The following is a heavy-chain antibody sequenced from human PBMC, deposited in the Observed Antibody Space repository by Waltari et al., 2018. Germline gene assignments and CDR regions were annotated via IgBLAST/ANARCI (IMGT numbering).Heavy chain of an antibody. CDR1: GYTFTGYY. V-gene: IGHV1-69*06. J-gene: IGHJ5*02. Sequence: QVQLVQSGAEVKKPGASVKVSCKASGYTFTGYYMHWVRQAPGQGLEWMGRIIPIFGTANYAQKFQGRVTITADKSTSTAYMELSSLRSEDTAVYYCARELSSGPRFDPWGQGTLVTVSS. D-gene: IGHD3-22*01. CDR2: IIPIFGTA. CDR3: ARELSSGPRFDP.